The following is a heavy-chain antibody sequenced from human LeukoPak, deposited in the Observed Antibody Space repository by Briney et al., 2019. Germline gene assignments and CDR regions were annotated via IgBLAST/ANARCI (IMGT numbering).Heavy chain of an antibody. D-gene: IGHD5-18*01. V-gene: IGHV3-7*03. Sequence: PGGSLRLSCAASGFTFSSYWMSWIRQAPGKGLEWVANIKQDGSEKYYVDSVKGRFTISRDNAKNSLYLQMNSLRAEDTAVYYCARDLRGYSYGGGFDPWGQGTLVTVSS. CDR3: ARDLRGYSYGGGFDP. CDR2: IKQDGSEK. CDR1: GFTFSSYW. J-gene: IGHJ5*02.